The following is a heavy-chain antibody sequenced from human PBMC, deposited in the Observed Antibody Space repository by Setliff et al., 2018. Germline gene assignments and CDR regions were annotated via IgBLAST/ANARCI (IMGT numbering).Heavy chain of an antibody. Sequence: PSETLSLTCTVSGGSISSGSYYWSWIRQPAGKGLEWIGRIYTSGSTNYKPSLKSRVTISVDTSKNQFSLNLSSVTAADTDVYYWAREGYSSLIGWFDPWGQGTLVTVSS. CDR1: GGSISSGSYY. V-gene: IGHV4-61*02. D-gene: IGHD6-13*01. J-gene: IGHJ5*02. CDR3: AREGYSSLIGWFDP. CDR2: IYTSGST.